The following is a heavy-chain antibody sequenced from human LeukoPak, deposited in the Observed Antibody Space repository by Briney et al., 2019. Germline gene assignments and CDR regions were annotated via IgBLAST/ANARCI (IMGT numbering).Heavy chain of an antibody. CDR1: GFTFSSYG. J-gene: IGHJ4*02. Sequence: GGSLRLSCAASGFTFSSYGMHWVRQAPGKGLEWVAFIRYDGSNKYYADSVKGRFTISRDNSKNTLYLQMNSLRAEDTAVYYCAKDDCSSTSCYENLDYWGQGTLVTVSS. D-gene: IGHD2-2*01. CDR3: AKDDCSSTSCYENLDY. V-gene: IGHV3-30*02. CDR2: IRYDGSNK.